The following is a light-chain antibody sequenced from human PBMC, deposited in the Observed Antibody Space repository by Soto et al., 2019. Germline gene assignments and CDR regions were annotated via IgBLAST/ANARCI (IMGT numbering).Light chain of an antibody. V-gene: IGLV1-44*01. CDR3: AAWDDSLNGLV. Sequence: QSVLTQSPSASGTPGQRVTISCSGSSSNIGSNTVNWYQQLPGMAPRLLIYRDIQRPSGVPDRFSGSKSGTSASLAISGLQSEDEADYYCAAWDDSLNGLVFGTGTKVTVL. CDR1: SSNIGSNT. J-gene: IGLJ1*01. CDR2: RDI.